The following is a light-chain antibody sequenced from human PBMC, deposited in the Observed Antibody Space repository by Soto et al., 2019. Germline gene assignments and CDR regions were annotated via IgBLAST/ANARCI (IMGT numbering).Light chain of an antibody. CDR1: QSVLYNSNNKSY. J-gene: IGKJ5*01. CDR2: WTS. V-gene: IGKV4-1*01. CDR3: QQYYSPPIT. Sequence: DIVMTQSPDSLAVSLGERATINCKSSQSVLYNSNNKSYLAWYQHKSGQPPKLLIYWTSSRESGVPDRFSGSGSETAFTLTINSLQAEDAALYFCQQYYSPPITFGQGTRLEL.